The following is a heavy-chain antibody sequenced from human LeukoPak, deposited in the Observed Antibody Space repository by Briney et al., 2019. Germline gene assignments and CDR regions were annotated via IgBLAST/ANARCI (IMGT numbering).Heavy chain of an antibody. D-gene: IGHD6-13*01. V-gene: IGHV4-34*01. CDR3: ARGLLKAAAGRSLGY. J-gene: IGHJ4*02. CDR2: INHIGST. CDR1: GGSFSGYY. Sequence: SETLSLTCAVYGGSFSGYYWSWIRHPPGKGLEWSGEINHIGSTNYNPSLKSRVTISVDTSKNQFSLKLSSVTAADTAVYYCARGLLKAAAGRSLGYWGQGTLVTVSS.